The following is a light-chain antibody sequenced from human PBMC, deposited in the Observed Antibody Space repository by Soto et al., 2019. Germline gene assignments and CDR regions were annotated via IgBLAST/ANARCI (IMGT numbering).Light chain of an antibody. CDR1: QSVSSTS. CDR3: QQSANSPPTYT. V-gene: IGKV3-20*01. CDR2: GAS. Sequence: EIVLTQSPGTLSLSPGERATLSCRASQSVSSTSLAWYQQKPGQPPRLLIFGASSRATDIPDRFSGSGSGTDFTLTISRLEPDDFAVYYCQQSANSPPTYTFGQGTKLEI. J-gene: IGKJ2*01.